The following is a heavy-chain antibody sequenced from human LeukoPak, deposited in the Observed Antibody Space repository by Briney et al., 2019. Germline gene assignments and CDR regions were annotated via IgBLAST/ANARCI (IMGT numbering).Heavy chain of an antibody. CDR3: ARLSYYDFWNGYYMGFDY. J-gene: IGHJ4*02. CDR2: TYYSGST. Sequence: PPETLSLTCTVSGGSISSNSYYWGWIRQPPGKGLEWIGSTYYSGSTYYNPSLKSRVTISVDTSKNQFSLKLTSVTAADTAVYYCARLSYYDFWNGYYMGFDYWGQGTLVTVSS. CDR1: GGSISSNSYY. D-gene: IGHD3-3*01. V-gene: IGHV4-39*01.